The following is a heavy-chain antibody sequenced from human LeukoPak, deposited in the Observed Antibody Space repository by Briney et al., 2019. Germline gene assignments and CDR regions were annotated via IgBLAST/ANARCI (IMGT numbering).Heavy chain of an antibody. Sequence: GGSLRLSCAAFGFTFSSYSMNWVRQAPGKGLEWVSYINSGGNTKYYADSVKGRFTISRDNAKNSLFLQMNSLRDEDTAVYYCARDPLSVGFDKLYFDNWGQGTLVTVSS. D-gene: IGHD5-12*01. J-gene: IGHJ4*02. CDR2: INSGGNTK. CDR3: ARDPLSVGFDKLYFDN. V-gene: IGHV3-48*02. CDR1: GFTFSSYS.